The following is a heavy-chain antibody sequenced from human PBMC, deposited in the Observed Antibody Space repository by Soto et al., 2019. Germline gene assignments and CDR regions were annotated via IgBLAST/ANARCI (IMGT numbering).Heavy chain of an antibody. D-gene: IGHD4-17*01. CDR3: ARLLGGYDDYGGWFAP. CDR2: VSHSGRT. CDR1: GGSISPYS. V-gene: IGHV4-59*01. J-gene: IGHJ5*02. Sequence: SETLSLTCTISGGSISPYSWTWILQSPGKGLEWIGYVSHSGRTFYTPSLKSRLTMSLDTSRSQFSLRLKSVSAADTAVYYCARLLGGYDDYGGWFAPWGQGTLVTVSS.